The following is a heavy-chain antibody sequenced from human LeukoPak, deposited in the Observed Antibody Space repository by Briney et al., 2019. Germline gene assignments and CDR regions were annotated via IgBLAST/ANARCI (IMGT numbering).Heavy chain of an antibody. Sequence: SGTVSLTCTVSGGSVSSTTYFWSWIRQPPGKGLEWIAGINYSGRTYYHPSLKSRVTISVDTSENQFSLKLSSVTAADTAVYYCARYVVYGSGKDYFDYWGQGTLVTVAS. J-gene: IGHJ4*02. CDR2: INYSGRT. CDR1: GGSVSSTTYF. V-gene: IGHV4-39*01. D-gene: IGHD3-10*01. CDR3: ARYVVYGSGKDYFDY.